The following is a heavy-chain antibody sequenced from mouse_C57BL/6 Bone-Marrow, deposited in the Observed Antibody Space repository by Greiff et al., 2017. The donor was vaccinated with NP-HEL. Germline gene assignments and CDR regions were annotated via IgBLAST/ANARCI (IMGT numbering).Heavy chain of an antibody. V-gene: IGHV1-76*01. CDR3: ARYGTTVVAAYYAMDY. CDR2: IYPGSGNT. D-gene: IGHD1-1*01. J-gene: IGHJ4*01. CDR1: GYTFTDYY. Sequence: VQLQQSGAELVRPGASVKLSCKASGYTFTDYYINWVKQRPGQGLEWIARIYPGSGNTYYNEKFKGKATLTAEKSSSTAYMQLSSLTSEDSAVYFCARYGTTVVAAYYAMDYWGQGTSVTVSS.